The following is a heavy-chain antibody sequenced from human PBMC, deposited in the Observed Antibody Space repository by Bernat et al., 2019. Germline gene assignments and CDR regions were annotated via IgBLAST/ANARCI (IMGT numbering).Heavy chain of an antibody. J-gene: IGHJ4*02. CDR2: ISYDGSNK. D-gene: IGHD4-17*01. CDR1: GFTFSSYG. Sequence: QVQLVESGGGMVQPGRSLRLSCAASGFTFSSYGMHWVRQAPGKGLEWVAVISYDGSNKYYADSVKGRFTISRDNSKNTLYLQMNSLRAEDTAVYYCAKGRTTVADYWGQGTLVTVSS. CDR3: AKGRTTVADY. V-gene: IGHV3-30*18.